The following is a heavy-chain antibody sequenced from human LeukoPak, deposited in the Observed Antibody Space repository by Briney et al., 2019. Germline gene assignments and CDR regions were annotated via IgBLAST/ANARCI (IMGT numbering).Heavy chain of an antibody. CDR2: IYYSGST. V-gene: IGHV4-39*07. Sequence: SETLSLTCVVSGGSISSTSYYWGWIRQPPGKGLEWIGSIYYSGSTYYSPSLKSRVTISVDTSKNQFSLKLSSVTAADTAVYYCATTGIAVAGSFDYWGQGTLVTVSS. J-gene: IGHJ4*02. CDR3: ATTGIAVAGSFDY. D-gene: IGHD6-19*01. CDR1: GGSISSTSYY.